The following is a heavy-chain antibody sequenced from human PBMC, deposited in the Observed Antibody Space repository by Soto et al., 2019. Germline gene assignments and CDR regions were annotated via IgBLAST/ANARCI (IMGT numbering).Heavy chain of an antibody. J-gene: IGHJ4*02. V-gene: IGHV3-23*01. CDR2: ISGSGGST. D-gene: IGHD6-13*01. CDR3: AKVTAAAGTDAYYFDY. Sequence: EVQLLESGGGLVQPGGSLRLSCAASGFTFSSYAMSWVRQAPGKGLEWVSAISGSGGSTYYADSVKGRFTISRDNSKNTLYLQMNSLRAEDTAVYYCAKVTAAAGTDAYYFDYWGQGTLVTVSS. CDR1: GFTFSSYA.